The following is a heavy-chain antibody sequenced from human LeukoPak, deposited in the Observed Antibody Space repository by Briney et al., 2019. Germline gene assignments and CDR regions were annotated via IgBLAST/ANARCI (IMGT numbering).Heavy chain of an antibody. J-gene: IGHJ4*02. D-gene: IGHD3-10*01. CDR2: ISSSSSTR. CDR3: ARAGFTFSDYFGSFFDY. CDR1: GFTFSSYR. V-gene: IGHV3-48*01. Sequence: PGGSQRLSCAASGFTFSSYRMNWVRQAPGKGLEWVSHISSSSSTRYYADSVKGRFTLSRDNAKNSLYLQMNSLRAEDTAVYYCARAGFTFSDYFGSFFDYWGQGTLVTVSS.